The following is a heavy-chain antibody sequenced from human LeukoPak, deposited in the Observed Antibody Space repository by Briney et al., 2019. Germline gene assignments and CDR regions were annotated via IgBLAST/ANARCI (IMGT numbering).Heavy chain of an antibody. J-gene: IGHJ3*02. CDR2: INPNSGGT. Sequence: ASVKVSCKASGYIFTGYYMHWVRQVPGQGLEWMGWINPNSGGTNYAQKFQGWVTMTRDTSISTAYMELSSLRSEDTAVYYCARDGAAAEAFDIWGQGTMVTVSS. CDR1: GYIFTGYY. CDR3: ARDGAAAEAFDI. V-gene: IGHV1-2*04. D-gene: IGHD6-13*01.